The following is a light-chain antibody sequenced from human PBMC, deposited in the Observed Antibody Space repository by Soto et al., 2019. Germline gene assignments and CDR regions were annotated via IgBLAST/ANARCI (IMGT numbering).Light chain of an antibody. CDR2: GAS. J-gene: IGKJ4*01. CDR1: QSVSID. Sequence: EIVMTQSPATLSVSPGERATLSCRASQSVSIDLAWYQQKPGQAPRLLIYGASTRATGIPARFSGSGSGTEFTLTISSLQSEDFAVYYCQQYNNLPQTFGGGTKVEIK. CDR3: QQYNNLPQT. V-gene: IGKV3-15*01.